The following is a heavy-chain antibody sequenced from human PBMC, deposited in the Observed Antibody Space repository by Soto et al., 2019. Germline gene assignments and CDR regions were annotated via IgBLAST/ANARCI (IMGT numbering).Heavy chain of an antibody. CDR2: ILYDGSNK. J-gene: IGHJ6*02. CDR3: ARGLGYCSSTSCPKGYYYYYGMDV. Sequence: GAYLRLSCAWSGFTFSSYGMHWVRQAPGKGLEGVAFILYDGSNKYYADSVKGRFTISRDNSKNTLYLQMNSLRAEDTAVYYCARGLGYCSSTSCPKGYYYYYGMDVWGQGTTVTGSS. CDR1: GFTFSSYG. V-gene: IGHV3-33*01. D-gene: IGHD2-2*01.